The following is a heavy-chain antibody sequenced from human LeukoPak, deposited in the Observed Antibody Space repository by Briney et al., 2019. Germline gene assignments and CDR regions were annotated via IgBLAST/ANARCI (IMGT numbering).Heavy chain of an antibody. Sequence: GESLKISCQGSGYRFTSYWIGWVRQMPGKGLEWMGIIYPGDSHTIYSPSFKGQVTISADKSISTAYLQWSSLKASDTAMYYCARQDRGWYYFDSWGQGTLVTVSS. J-gene: IGHJ4*02. CDR3: ARQDRGWYYFDS. V-gene: IGHV5-51*01. CDR2: IYPGDSHT. D-gene: IGHD6-19*01. CDR1: GYRFTSYW.